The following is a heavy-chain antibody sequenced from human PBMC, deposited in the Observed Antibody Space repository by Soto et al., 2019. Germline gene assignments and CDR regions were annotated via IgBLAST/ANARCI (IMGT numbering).Heavy chain of an antibody. CDR2: INAGNGNT. V-gene: IGHV1-3*01. Sequence: QVQLVQSGAEVKKPGASVKISCKASGYTFTSYALHWVCQAPGQRLEWMGWINAGNGNTKYSKKFQGRVTITRDTSASTAYMELSSLRSEDTAVYYCARDSGGMDVWGQGTTVTVSS. J-gene: IGHJ6*02. CDR3: ARDSGGMDV. CDR1: GYTFTSYA.